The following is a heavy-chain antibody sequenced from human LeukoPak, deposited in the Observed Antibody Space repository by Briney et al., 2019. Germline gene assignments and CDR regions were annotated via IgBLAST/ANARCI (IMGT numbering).Heavy chain of an antibody. J-gene: IGHJ4*02. CDR1: GDSVSSNGAA. Sequence: SQTLSLTCAISGDSVSSNGAAWDCIRQSPSRGLEWLGRTYYRSQQWYSDYAPSVKGRITINADTSQNQFSLHLNSVTPEDTAVYYCGRETDFGVVTNWGRGTLVTVSS. D-gene: IGHD3-3*01. V-gene: IGHV6-1*01. CDR3: GRETDFGVVTN. CDR2: TYYRSQQWYS.